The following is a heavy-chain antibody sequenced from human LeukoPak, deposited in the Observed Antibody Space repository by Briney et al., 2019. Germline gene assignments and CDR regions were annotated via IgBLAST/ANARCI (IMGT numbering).Heavy chain of an antibody. D-gene: IGHD1-1*01. J-gene: IGHJ4*02. CDR2: ISGSSSAI. V-gene: IGHV3-48*01. CDR1: GFTFSSYS. Sequence: GGSLRLSCAASGFTFSSYSMNWVRQAPGKGLERVSYISGSSSAIYYADSVKGRFTISRNNAKNSVYLQMNSLRAEDTAVYYCARDPPYLGSHWGQGTLVTVSS. CDR3: ARDPPYLGSH.